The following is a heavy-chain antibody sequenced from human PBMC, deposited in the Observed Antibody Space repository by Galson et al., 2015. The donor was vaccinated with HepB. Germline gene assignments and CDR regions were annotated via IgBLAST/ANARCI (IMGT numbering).Heavy chain of an antibody. V-gene: IGHV5-51*01. CDR3: ARQTSPAFIAGTGTGAVDI. D-gene: IGHD1-7*01. CDR1: DFSFTSYW. J-gene: IGHJ3*02. CDR2: IYPGDSDT. Sequence: QSGAEVKKPGESLEISCKGSDFSFTSYWIGWVRQMPGKGLEWMGIIYPGDSDTRYSPSFQGLVTISADKSIRTAYLQWSSLKASDTAMYYCARQTSPAFIAGTGTGAVDIWGQGTMVTVSS.